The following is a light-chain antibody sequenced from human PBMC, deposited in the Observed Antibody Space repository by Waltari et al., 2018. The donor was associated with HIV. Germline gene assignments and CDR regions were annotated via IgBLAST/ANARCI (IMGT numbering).Light chain of an antibody. V-gene: IGLV3-25*03. J-gene: IGLJ2*01. CDR3: QSQDTSRNYEV. CDR2: KDN. CDR1: ALTTQY. Sequence: SYELTQPPSLSVSPGQTARTTCPGAALTTQYVYWYPQKPGQPPVLAMYKDNEGASGIPERFSGSRSGTTVTLTISGVQAEDEADYYCQSQDTSRNYEVFGGGTKLTVL.